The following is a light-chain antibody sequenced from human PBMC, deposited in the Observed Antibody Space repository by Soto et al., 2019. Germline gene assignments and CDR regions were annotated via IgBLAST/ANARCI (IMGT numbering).Light chain of an antibody. J-gene: IGLJ1*01. Sequence: QSALTQPASVSGSPGQSITISCTGTSSNVGSYKLVSWYQQHPGKAPKLMIFEVNKRPSGDSNRFSGSKSGNTASLTIAGLKGEDEADDYCCSSGGRPKDVFGTGTEVT. CDR2: EVN. CDR3: CSSGGRPKDV. CDR1: SSNVGSYKL. V-gene: IGLV2-23*02.